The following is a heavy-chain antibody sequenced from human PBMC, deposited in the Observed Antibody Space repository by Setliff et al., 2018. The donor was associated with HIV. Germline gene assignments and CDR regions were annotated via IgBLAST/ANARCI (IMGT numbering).Heavy chain of an antibody. CDR2: IKPDGSEK. D-gene: IGHD3-16*01. V-gene: IGHV3-7*01. J-gene: IGHJ3*02. Sequence: PGGSLRLSCAASGFTFSNYWMSWARQTPGKGLEWVANIKPDGSEKYYVDSVKGRFTISRDNAENSLYLQMNSLRAEDTAVYYCARDYVWGRRAFDIWGPGTMVTVSS. CDR1: GFTFSNYW. CDR3: ARDYVWGRRAFDI.